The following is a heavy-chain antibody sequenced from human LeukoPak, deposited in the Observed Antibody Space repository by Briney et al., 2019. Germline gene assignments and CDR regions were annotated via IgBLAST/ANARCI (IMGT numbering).Heavy chain of an antibody. D-gene: IGHD5-18*01. V-gene: IGHV4-4*02. J-gene: IGHJ4*02. Sequence: PSETLSLTCAVSGVSISSDNWWSWVRQPPGRGLEWLGEIYHNGSTNDNPSLKSRVTISVDTSKNQLSLKLSSVTAADTAVYYCAASGYSYGFDYWGQGTLVTVSS. CDR3: AASGYSYGFDY. CDR1: GVSISSDNW. CDR2: IYHNGST.